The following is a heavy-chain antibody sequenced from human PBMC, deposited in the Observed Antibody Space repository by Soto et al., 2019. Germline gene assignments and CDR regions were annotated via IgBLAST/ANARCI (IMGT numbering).Heavy chain of an antibody. D-gene: IGHD3-3*01. J-gene: IGHJ6*02. CDR3: ARARGFLEWLSSLYYYYGMDV. CDR2: INHSGST. V-gene: IGHV4-34*01. CDR1: GGSFSGCY. Sequence: SETLSLTCAVYGGSFSGCYWSWIRQPPGKGLEWIGEINHSGSTNYNPSLKSRVTISVDTSKNQFSLKLSSVTAADTAVYYCARARGFLEWLSSLYYYYGMDVWGQGTTVTVSS.